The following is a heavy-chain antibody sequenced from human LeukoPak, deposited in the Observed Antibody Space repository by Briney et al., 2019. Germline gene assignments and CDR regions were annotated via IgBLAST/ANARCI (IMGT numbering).Heavy chain of an antibody. CDR1: GFTFSSYS. CDR3: AERPVYNGGWYYFDY. CDR2: ITNSGGNT. J-gene: IGHJ4*02. V-gene: IGHV3-23*01. D-gene: IGHD6-19*01. Sequence: GGSLRLSCAASGFTFSSYSMNWVRQAPGKGLEWVSTITNSGGNTYYNADSVKGRFTISRDNSKNTLYLQMNSLRAEDTAVYHCAERPVYNGGWYYFDYWGQGALVTVSS.